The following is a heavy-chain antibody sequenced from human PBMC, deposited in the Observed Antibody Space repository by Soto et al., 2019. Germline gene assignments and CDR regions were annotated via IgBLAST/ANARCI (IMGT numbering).Heavy chain of an antibody. Sequence: PGGSLRLSCEASGFTFRSYAMHWVRQAPGKGLQWVAVIFFDGSNEFYADSVKGRFTISRDNSKNTLYLQMNSLRAEDTAVYYCAREDIVVVPAAIRPPKHWGQGTLVTVSS. J-gene: IGHJ4*02. V-gene: IGHV3-33*01. D-gene: IGHD2-2*02. CDR1: GFTFRSYA. CDR2: IFFDGSNE. CDR3: AREDIVVVPAAIRPPKH.